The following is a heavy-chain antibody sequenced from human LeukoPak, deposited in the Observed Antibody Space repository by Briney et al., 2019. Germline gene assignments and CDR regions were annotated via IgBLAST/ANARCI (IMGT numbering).Heavy chain of an antibody. D-gene: IGHD2-21*01. CDR3: APSHDVKPAPYDL. CDR2: IFTSGRT. Sequence: SETLSLTCTVSGGSISSYCWSWVRQSPGKGLEWIGYIFTSGRTDYNPSLKSRVTISVDTSKNQLSMELRFLTAADTAVYYCAPSHDVKPAPYDLWGRGTLVTVSS. V-gene: IGHV4-4*09. J-gene: IGHJ5*02. CDR1: GGSISSYC.